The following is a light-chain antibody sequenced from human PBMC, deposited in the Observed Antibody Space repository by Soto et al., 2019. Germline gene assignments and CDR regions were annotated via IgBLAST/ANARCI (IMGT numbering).Light chain of an antibody. CDR3: QQYGSSPS. V-gene: IGKV3D-20*01. CDR2: DTS. Sequence: DIVLTQSPATLSLSPGERATLYCGASQRVSGGFLAWYQQKPGLAPRLILYDTSFRATGIPDRFSGSGSGTDFTLTISRLDPEDFADYYCQQYGSSPSFGQGTKVEIK. CDR1: QRVSGGF. J-gene: IGKJ1*01.